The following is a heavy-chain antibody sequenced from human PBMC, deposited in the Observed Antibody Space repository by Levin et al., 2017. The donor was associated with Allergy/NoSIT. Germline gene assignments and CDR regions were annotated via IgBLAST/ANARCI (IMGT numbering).Heavy chain of an antibody. CDR3: TTRGSSWTFDY. J-gene: IGHJ4*02. V-gene: IGHV3-21*01. Sequence: GESLKISCAASGLSFSIYDMNWVRRAPGKGLEWVSSISSAGNYMHFADSVRGRFTIPRDNAANLVHLQMNSLTAEDSAVYYCTTRGSSWTFDYWGQGTLVTVSS. CDR1: GLSFSIYD. D-gene: IGHD6-13*01. CDR2: ISSAGNYM.